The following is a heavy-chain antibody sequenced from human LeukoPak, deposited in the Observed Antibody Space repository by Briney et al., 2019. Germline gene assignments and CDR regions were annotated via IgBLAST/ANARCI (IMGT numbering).Heavy chain of an antibody. D-gene: IGHD5-12*01. CDR1: GFTFSSYG. CDR2: ISYDGSNK. V-gene: IGHV3-30*18. CDR3: AKQTYSGYDLALFDY. Sequence: GGSLRLSCAASGFTFSSYGMHWVRQAPGKGXXXXXXISYDGSNKYYADSVKGRFTISRDNSKNTLYLQMNSLRAEDTAVYYCAKQTYSGYDLALFDYWGQGTLVTVSS. J-gene: IGHJ4*02.